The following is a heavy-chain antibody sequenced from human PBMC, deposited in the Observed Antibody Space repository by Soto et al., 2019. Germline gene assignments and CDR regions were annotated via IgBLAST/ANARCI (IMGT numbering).Heavy chain of an antibody. J-gene: IGHJ5*02. Sequence: SETLSLTCTVSGGSISSDDYYWSWIRQAPGRGLEWIGYIHSGGSIYYNPSLKSRATMSIDTAGNQLSLNLRSVSAADTAVYYCARGRGEFDAWGQGTPVTVSS. V-gene: IGHV4-30-4*01. CDR1: GGSISSDDYY. D-gene: IGHD2-21*01. CDR2: IHSGGSI. CDR3: ARGRGEFDA.